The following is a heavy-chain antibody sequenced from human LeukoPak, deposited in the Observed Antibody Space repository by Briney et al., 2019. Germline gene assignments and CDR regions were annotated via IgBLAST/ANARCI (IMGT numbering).Heavy chain of an antibody. J-gene: IGHJ3*02. CDR3: ARSHMIVVVPGAFDI. V-gene: IGHV4-61*02. CDR1: GGSISGGSYY. CDR2: IYTSGST. D-gene: IGHD3-22*01. Sequence: SSETLSLTCTVSGGSISGGSYYWSWIRQPAGKGLEWIGRIYTSGSTNYNPSLKSRVTISVDTSKNQFSLKLSSVTAADTAVYYCARSHMIVVVPGAFDIWGQGTMVTVSS.